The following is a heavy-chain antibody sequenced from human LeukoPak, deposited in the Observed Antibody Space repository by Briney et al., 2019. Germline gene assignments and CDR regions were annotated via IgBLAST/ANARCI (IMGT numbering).Heavy chain of an antibody. D-gene: IGHD3-16*01. CDR2: IKQDGSEK. CDR1: GFTFSSYW. V-gene: IGHV3-7*03. Sequence: PGGSLRLSCAASGFTFSSYWMSWVRQAPGKGLEWVANIKQDGSEKYYVDSVKGRFTISRDNAKNSLYLQMNSLRAEDTAVYYCVRDLGSDAFDIWGQGTMVTVSS. J-gene: IGHJ3*02. CDR3: VRDLGSDAFDI.